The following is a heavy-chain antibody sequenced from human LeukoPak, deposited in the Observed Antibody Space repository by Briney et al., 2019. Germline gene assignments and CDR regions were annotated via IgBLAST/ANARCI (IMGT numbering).Heavy chain of an antibody. Sequence: PSETLSLTCTVSGYSISSGYYWGWIRQPPGKGLEWIGSIYHSGSTYYNPSLKSRVTISVDTSKNQFSLKLSSVTAADTAVYYCARGGSIAARRWWYFDYWGQGTLVTVSS. CDR1: GYSISSGYY. V-gene: IGHV4-38-2*02. J-gene: IGHJ4*02. CDR3: ARGGSIAARRWWYFDY. D-gene: IGHD6-6*01. CDR2: IYHSGST.